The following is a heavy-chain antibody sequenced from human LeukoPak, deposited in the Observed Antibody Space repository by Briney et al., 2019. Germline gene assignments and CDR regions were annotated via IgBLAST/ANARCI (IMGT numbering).Heavy chain of an antibody. V-gene: IGHV4-34*01. J-gene: IGHJ4*02. CDR3: ARQGSGSSYYYYTFPY. CDR2: INHSGNT. D-gene: IGHD1-26*01. Sequence: SETLSLTFAVYGGSLSGFYWSWIRQPPGKGLEWIGEINHSGNTNYNPSLKSRVTMSVDTSMNHFYLKLSSVTAADTAVYYCARQGSGSSYYYYTFPYWGQGTLVTVSS. CDR1: GGSLSGFY.